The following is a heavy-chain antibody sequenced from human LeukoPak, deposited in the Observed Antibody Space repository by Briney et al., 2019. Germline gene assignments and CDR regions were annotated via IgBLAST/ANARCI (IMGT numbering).Heavy chain of an antibody. CDR3: VKELAVAGSAEYFQH. CDR1: GFTFSSYA. V-gene: IGHV3-30-3*01. D-gene: IGHD6-19*01. J-gene: IGHJ1*01. CDR2: ISYDGNNK. Sequence: GGSLRLSCAASGFTFSSYAMHWVRQAPGKGLEWVAVISYDGNNKYYADSVKGRFTISRDNSKNTLYLQMNSLRAEDTAVYYCVKELAVAGSAEYFQHWGQGTLVTVSS.